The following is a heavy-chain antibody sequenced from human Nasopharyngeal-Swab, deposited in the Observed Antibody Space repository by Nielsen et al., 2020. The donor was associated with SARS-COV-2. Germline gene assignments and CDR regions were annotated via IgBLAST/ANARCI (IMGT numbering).Heavy chain of an antibody. J-gene: IGHJ5*02. CDR1: GGTFSSYA. Sequence: SVKVSCKASGGTFSSYAISWVRQAPGQGLEWMGRIIPILGIANYAQKFQGRVTITADKSTSTAYMELSSLRSEDTAVYYCAREDDTHLRGWFDPWGQGTLVTVSS. V-gene: IGHV1-69*04. CDR2: IIPILGIA. CDR3: AREDDTHLRGWFDP. D-gene: IGHD3-22*01.